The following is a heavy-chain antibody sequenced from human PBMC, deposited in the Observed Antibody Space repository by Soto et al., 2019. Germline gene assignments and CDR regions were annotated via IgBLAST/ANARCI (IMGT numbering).Heavy chain of an antibody. CDR3: AGGMGVATTGRYDY. J-gene: IGHJ4*02. V-gene: IGHV3-48*01. D-gene: IGHD1-1*01. Sequence: ESGGGSVQPGGSLRLSCAASGITISSNGMNWVRQAPGKGLEWVSYISSSSDTIYYADFVKGRFTISRDNAKNSLYLQMNSPRVEDTATYYCAGGMGVATTGRYDYWGQGTLVTVSS. CDR2: ISSSSDTI. CDR1: GITISSNG.